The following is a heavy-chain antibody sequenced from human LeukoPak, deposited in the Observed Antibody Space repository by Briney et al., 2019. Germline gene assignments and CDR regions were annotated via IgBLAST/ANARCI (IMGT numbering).Heavy chain of an antibody. CDR1: GGSISSGGYY. CDR3: ARGGVWFGEPINWFDP. J-gene: IGHJ5*02. CDR2: IYYSGST. Sequence: PSQTLSLTCTVSGGSISSGGYYWSWIRQPPGKGLEWIGHIYYSGSTYYNPSLKSRVTISVDTSKNHFSLKLSSVTAADTAVYYCARGGVWFGEPINWFDPWGQGTLVTVSS. V-gene: IGHV4-30-4*01. D-gene: IGHD3-10*01.